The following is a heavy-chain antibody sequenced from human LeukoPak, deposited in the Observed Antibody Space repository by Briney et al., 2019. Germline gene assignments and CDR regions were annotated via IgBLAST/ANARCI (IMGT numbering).Heavy chain of an antibody. CDR1: GGSFSGYY. Sequence: PSETLSLTCGVYGGSFSGYYWTWIRQPPEKGLEWIGEINHSGITNYNPSLKSRVTISIDTSKSQFSLKLNSVTAADTAVYYCSRGLSDVYWGQGTLVTVSS. CDR2: INHSGIT. CDR3: SRGLSDVY. J-gene: IGHJ4*02. V-gene: IGHV4-34*01.